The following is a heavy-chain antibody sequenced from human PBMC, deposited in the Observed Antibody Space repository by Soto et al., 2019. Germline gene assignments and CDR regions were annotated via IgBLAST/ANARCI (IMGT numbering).Heavy chain of an antibody. CDR2: VNSGSRHI. CDR1: GFTFSTYR. J-gene: IGHJ4*02. CDR3: AREAYDSLPDY. D-gene: IGHD3-22*01. V-gene: IGHV3-21*01. Sequence: EVQLVESGGGLVKPGGSLRLSCAASGFTFSTYRMTWVRQAPGKGLEWVSTVNSGSRHIYYADSVKGRFTISRDDAKNSLYLQMNSLRAEDTAVYYCAREAYDSLPDYWGQGTLVTVSS.